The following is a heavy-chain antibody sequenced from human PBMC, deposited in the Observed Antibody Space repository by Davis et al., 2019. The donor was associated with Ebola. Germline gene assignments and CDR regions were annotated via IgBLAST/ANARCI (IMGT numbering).Heavy chain of an antibody. CDR1: GFTFDDYA. J-gene: IGHJ4*02. CDR3: ARVAIAVAITYYFDY. D-gene: IGHD6-19*01. V-gene: IGHV3-9*01. Sequence: SLKISCAASGFTFDDYAMHWVRQAPGKGLEWVSGISWNSGSIGYADSVKGRFTISRDNAKNSLYLQMNSLRAEDTALYYCARVAIAVAITYYFDYWGQGTLVTVSS. CDR2: ISWNSGSI.